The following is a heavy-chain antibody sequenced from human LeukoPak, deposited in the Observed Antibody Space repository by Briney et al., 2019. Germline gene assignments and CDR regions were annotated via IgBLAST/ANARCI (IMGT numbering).Heavy chain of an antibody. D-gene: IGHD2-2*01. V-gene: IGHV3-23*01. J-gene: IGHJ4*02. Sequence: GGSLRLSCAASGFTFSSYAMSWVRQAPGKGLEWVSAISGSGGSTYYADSVKGRFTISRDNSKNTLYLQMNSLRAEDTAVYYCATRGVVVPAAINYFDYWGQGTLVTVSS. CDR2: ISGSGGST. CDR3: ATRGVVVPAAINYFDY. CDR1: GFTFSSYA.